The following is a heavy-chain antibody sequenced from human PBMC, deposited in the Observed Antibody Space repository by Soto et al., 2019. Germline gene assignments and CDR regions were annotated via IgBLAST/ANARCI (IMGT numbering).Heavy chain of an antibody. D-gene: IGHD2-2*01. CDR1: GFTFSSYG. CDR2: ISYDGSNK. J-gene: IGHJ6*02. Sequence: GGSLRLSCAASGFTFSSYGMHWVRQAPGKGLEWVAVISYDGSNKYYADSVKGRFTISRDNSKNTLYLQMNSLRAEDTAVYYCAKGPAIVLVPAAMNYHYGMDGWGQGTTVTVSS. V-gene: IGHV3-30*18. CDR3: AKGPAIVLVPAAMNYHYGMDG.